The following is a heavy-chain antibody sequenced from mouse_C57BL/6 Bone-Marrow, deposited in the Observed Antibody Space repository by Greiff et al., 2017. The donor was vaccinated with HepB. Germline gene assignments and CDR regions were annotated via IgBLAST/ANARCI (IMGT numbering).Heavy chain of an antibody. CDR1: GFTFSSYV. V-gene: IGHV5-6*02. CDR3: ARRQLRPLFDY. Sequence: EVMLVESGGDLVKPGGSLKLSCAASGFTFSSYVMSWVRQTPDKRLEWVATISSGGSYTYYPDSVKGRFTISRDNAKNTLYLQMSSLKSEDTAMYYCARRQLRPLFDYWGQGTTLTVSS. D-gene: IGHD3-2*02. J-gene: IGHJ2*01. CDR2: ISSGGSYT.